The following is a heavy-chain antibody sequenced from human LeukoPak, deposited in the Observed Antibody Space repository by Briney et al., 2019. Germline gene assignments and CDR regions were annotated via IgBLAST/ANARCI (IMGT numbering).Heavy chain of an antibody. Sequence: GGSLRLSCAASGFTFSFYSMNWVRQAPGKGLEWVSSISSSSDYIYYSDSLKGRFTISRDNAKNSLYLQVNSLRAEDTAVYYCARDRAPAGTVSYYIREVDYWGQGTLVTVSS. CDR3: ARDRAPAGTVSYYIREVDY. CDR1: GFTFSFYS. CDR2: ISSSSDYI. V-gene: IGHV3-21*01. D-gene: IGHD3-10*01. J-gene: IGHJ4*02.